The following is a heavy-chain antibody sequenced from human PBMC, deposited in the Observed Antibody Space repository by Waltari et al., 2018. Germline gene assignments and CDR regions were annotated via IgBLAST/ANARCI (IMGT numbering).Heavy chain of an antibody. J-gene: IGHJ6*03. CDR2: INHSGST. Sequence: QVQLQQWGAGLLKPSETLSLTCAVYGGSFSGYYWSWIRQPPGKGLEWNGEINHSGSTNYNPPLKSRVTISVDTSKNQFSLKLSSVTAADTAVYYCARASPHYDFWSGYHVYYYYMDVWGKGTTVTISS. CDR3: ARASPHYDFWSGYHVYYYYMDV. CDR1: GGSFSGYY. V-gene: IGHV4-34*01. D-gene: IGHD3-3*01.